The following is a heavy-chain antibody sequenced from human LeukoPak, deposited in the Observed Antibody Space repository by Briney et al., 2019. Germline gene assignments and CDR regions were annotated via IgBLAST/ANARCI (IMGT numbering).Heavy chain of an antibody. D-gene: IGHD2-21*01. CDR1: GFTVSSNY. CDR3: ARSMTLTDAFDV. J-gene: IGHJ3*01. Sequence: GGSLRLSCAASGFTVSSNYMSWVRQAPGKGLEWVSIIHSGGSTYCADSVKGRVTISRDNSKNTVSLQVNSLRAEDTAVYYCARSMTLTDAFDVWGQGTMVTVSS. V-gene: IGHV3-53*01. CDR2: IHSGGST.